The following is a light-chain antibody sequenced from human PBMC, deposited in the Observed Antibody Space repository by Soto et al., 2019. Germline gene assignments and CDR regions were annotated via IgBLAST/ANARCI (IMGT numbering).Light chain of an antibody. CDR2: WAS. J-gene: IGKJ1*01. V-gene: IGKV4-1*01. Sequence: DIVMTQSPDCLAVSLGERATINCKSSQSLFYSSNNKDYLAWYQQKPGQPPKLLIYWASIRESGVPDRFSGSGSGTDFTLTISSLQAEDVAVYYCQQYYSSPTWTFGQGTKVDI. CDR1: QSLFYSSNNKDY. CDR3: QQYYSSPTWT.